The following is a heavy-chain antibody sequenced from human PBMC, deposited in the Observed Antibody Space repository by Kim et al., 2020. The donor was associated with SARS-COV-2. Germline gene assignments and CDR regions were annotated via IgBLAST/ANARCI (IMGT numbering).Heavy chain of an antibody. CDR3: ARMAPYSSSSDY. J-gene: IGHJ4*02. CDR1: GFTFSSYA. CDR2: ISYDGSNK. D-gene: IGHD6-6*01. Sequence: GGSLRLSCAASGFTFSSYAMHWVRQAPGKGLEWVAVISYDGSNKYYADSVKGRFTISRDNSKNTLYLQMNSLRAEDTAVYYCARMAPYSSSSDYWGQGT. V-gene: IGHV3-30-3*01.